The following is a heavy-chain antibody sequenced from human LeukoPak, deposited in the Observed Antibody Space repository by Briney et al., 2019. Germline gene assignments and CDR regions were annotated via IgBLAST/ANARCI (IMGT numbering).Heavy chain of an antibody. Sequence: ASVKVSRKASGYTFTSYGISWVRQAPGQGLEWMGWISAYNGNTNYAQKLQGRVTMTTDTSTSTAYMELRSLRSDDTAVYYCASSGASYGGTPPDYWGQGTLVTVSS. V-gene: IGHV1-18*01. J-gene: IGHJ4*02. CDR3: ASSGASYGGTPPDY. CDR2: ISAYNGNT. CDR1: GYTFTSYG. D-gene: IGHD4-23*01.